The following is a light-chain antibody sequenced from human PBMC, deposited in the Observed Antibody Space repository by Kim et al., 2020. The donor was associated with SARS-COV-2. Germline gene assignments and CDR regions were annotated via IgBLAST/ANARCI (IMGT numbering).Light chain of an antibody. Sequence: QSVLTQPPSASGTPGQRVTISCSGSSSNIGSKTVSWYQHLPGTAPKLLIYNNDQWPSGVPDRFSGSKSGTSASLAISGLQSEDEAEYYCVAWDDSLKGPVFGVGTQLTVL. CDR1: SSNIGSKT. CDR2: NND. V-gene: IGLV1-44*01. J-gene: IGLJ3*02. CDR3: VAWDDSLKGPV.